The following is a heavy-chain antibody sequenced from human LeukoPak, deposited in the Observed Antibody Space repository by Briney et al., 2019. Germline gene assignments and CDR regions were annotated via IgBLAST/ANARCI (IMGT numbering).Heavy chain of an antibody. Sequence: PETLSLACTVSGASISTYYWSWLRQPPGKGLQWIGYIYYSGSSNYNPSLESRVTMSVDTSKNQFSLKLNSVTAVDTAVYYCATLDIGSSSGWYFRYWGQGTLSTVSS. CDR1: GASISTYY. V-gene: IGHV4-59*01. CDR3: ATLDIGSSSGWYFRY. CDR2: IYYSGSS. J-gene: IGHJ4*02. D-gene: IGHD6-19*01.